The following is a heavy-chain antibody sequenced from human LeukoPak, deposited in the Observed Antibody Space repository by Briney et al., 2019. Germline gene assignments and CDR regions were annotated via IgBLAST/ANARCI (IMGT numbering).Heavy chain of an antibody. CDR1: GGSIASSGYS. V-gene: IGHV4-30-2*01. Sequence: SETLSLTCAVSGGSIASSGYSWSWIRQPPGKGLEWIGYIYHGGSTYYNPSLKSRVTMSVDRSKNQFSLKPSSVTAADTAVYYCARVLVPSWFDPWGQGTLVTVSS. J-gene: IGHJ5*02. CDR2: IYHGGST. CDR3: ARVLVPSWFDP.